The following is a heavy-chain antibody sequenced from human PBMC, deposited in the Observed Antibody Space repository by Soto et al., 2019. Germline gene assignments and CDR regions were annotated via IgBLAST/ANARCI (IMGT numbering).Heavy chain of an antibody. J-gene: IGHJ4*02. CDR1: GFPFSSYA. D-gene: IGHD2-8*01. Sequence: QVQLVESGGGVVQPGRSLRLSCSASGFPFSSYAMHWVRHAPGKGLEWVAVISYDGSNKYYADSVKGRFTISRDNSKNTLYLQMNSLRAEDTAVYYCAREGGIVLMVYQIDYWGQGTLVTVSS. V-gene: IGHV3-30-3*01. CDR3: AREGGIVLMVYQIDY. CDR2: ISYDGSNK.